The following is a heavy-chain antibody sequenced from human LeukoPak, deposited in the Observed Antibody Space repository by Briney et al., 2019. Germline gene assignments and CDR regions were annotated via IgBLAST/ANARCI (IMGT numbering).Heavy chain of an antibody. V-gene: IGHV3-48*01. D-gene: IGHD1-1*01. Sequence: GGSLRLSCAASGFTFSSYSMNWVRQAPGKGLEWVSYISSSSSTIYYADSVKGRFTISRDNAKNSLYLQMNSLRAEDTAVYYCARDPENWNDESVYYFDYWGQGTLVTVSS. CDR1: GFTFSSYS. CDR2: ISSSSSTI. CDR3: ARDPENWNDESVYYFDY. J-gene: IGHJ4*02.